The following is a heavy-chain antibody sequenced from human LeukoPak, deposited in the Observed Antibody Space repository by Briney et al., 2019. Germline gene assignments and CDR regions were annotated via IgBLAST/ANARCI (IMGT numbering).Heavy chain of an antibody. V-gene: IGHV1-69*05. CDR3: AREQSSGYYRVGAFDI. Sequence: GATVKVSCKASGGTFSSYAISWVRQAPGQGLEWMGGIIPIFGTANYAQKFQGRVTITTDESTSTAYMELSSLRSEDTAVYYCAREQSSGYYRVGAFDIWGQGTMVTVSS. D-gene: IGHD3-22*01. CDR2: IIPIFGTA. CDR1: GGTFSSYA. J-gene: IGHJ3*02.